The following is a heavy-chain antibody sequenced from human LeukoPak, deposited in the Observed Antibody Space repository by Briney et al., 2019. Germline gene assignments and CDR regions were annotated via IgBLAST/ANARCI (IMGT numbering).Heavy chain of an antibody. CDR1: GYTFTGYY. D-gene: IGHD4-17*01. Sequence: GASVKVSCKASGYTFTGYYMHWVRQAPGQGLEWMGWMNPNSGNTGYAQKFQGRVTMTRNTSISTAYMELSSLRSEDTAVYYCARSTTVTTSWYFQHWGQGTLVTVSS. CDR2: MNPNSGNT. J-gene: IGHJ1*01. CDR3: ARSTTVTTSWYFQH. V-gene: IGHV1-8*02.